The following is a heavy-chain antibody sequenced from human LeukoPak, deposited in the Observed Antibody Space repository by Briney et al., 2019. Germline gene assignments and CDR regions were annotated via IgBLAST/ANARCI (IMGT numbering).Heavy chain of an antibody. Sequence: PGGSLRLSCVASGFTFSSSSMNWVRQAPGKGPEWVSSINSISTYIYYADSLRGRFTISRANADNSLYLQMNSLRAEDTAVYYCARDIADTGAIDAFDLWGQGTMVTVSS. CDR2: INSISTYI. CDR1: GFTFSSSS. V-gene: IGHV3-21*01. J-gene: IGHJ3*01. D-gene: IGHD5-18*01. CDR3: ARDIADTGAIDAFDL.